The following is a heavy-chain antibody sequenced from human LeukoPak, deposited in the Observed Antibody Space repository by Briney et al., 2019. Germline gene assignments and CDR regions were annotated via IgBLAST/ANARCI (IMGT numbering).Heavy chain of an antibody. D-gene: IGHD2-15*01. CDR3: ARYWDYYYGMDV. V-gene: IGHV4-30-4*01. CDR2: IYYSGST. CDR1: GGSIGSTNW. J-gene: IGHJ6*02. Sequence: SETLSLTCAVSGGSIGSTNWWSWIRQPPGRGLEWIGYIYYSGSTYYNPSLKSRVTISVDTSKNQFSLKLSSVTAADTAVYYCARYWDYYYGMDVWGQGTTVTVSS.